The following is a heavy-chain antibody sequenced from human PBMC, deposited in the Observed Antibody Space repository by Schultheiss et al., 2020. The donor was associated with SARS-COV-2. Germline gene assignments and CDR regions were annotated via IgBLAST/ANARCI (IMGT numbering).Heavy chain of an antibody. D-gene: IGHD6-6*01. CDR1: GFIFSSYG. J-gene: IGHJ6*02. Sequence: GESLKISCAASGFIFSSYGMHWVRQAPGKGLEWVAVISYDGSNKYYADSVKGRFTISRDNSKNTLYLQMNSLRAEDTAVYYCARGIAARGYYYYGMDVWGQGTTVTVSS. V-gene: IGHV3-30*12. CDR2: ISYDGSNK. CDR3: ARGIAARGYYYYGMDV.